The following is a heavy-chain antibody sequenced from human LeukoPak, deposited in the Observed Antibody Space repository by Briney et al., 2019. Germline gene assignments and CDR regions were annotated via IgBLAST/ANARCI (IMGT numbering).Heavy chain of an antibody. V-gene: IGHV4-34*01. J-gene: IGHJ6*03. CDR3: ARGSSSWYHEGPRRYYYYMDV. Sequence: SETLSLTCAVYGGSFSGYYWSWIRQPPGKGLEWIGEINHSGSTNYNPSLKSRVTISVDTSKNQSSLKLSSVTAADTAVYYCARGSSSWYHEGPRRYYYYMDVWGRGTTVTVSS. D-gene: IGHD6-13*01. CDR2: INHSGST. CDR1: GGSFSGYY.